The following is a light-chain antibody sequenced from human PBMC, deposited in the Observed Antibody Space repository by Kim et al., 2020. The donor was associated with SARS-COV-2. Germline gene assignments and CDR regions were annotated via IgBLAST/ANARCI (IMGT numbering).Light chain of an antibody. CDR3: QSYDSSLSGVV. V-gene: IGLV1-40*01. CDR2: GNS. J-gene: IGLJ2*01. Sequence: QSVLTQPPSVSGAPGRRVTISCTGSSSNIGADYDVHWYQQLPGTAPKLLIYGNSNRPSGVPDRFSGSKSGTSASLAITGLQAEDEADYYCQSYDSSLSGVVFGGGTQLTVL. CDR1: SSNIGADYD.